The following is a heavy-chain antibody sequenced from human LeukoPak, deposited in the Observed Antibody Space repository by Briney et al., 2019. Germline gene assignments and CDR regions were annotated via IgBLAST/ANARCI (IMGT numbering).Heavy chain of an antibody. CDR3: ARGVYCSGGSCFLPLDY. J-gene: IGHJ4*02. Sequence: SETLSLTCAVYGGSFSGYYWSWIRQPPGKGLEWIGGINHSGSTNYNPSLKSRVTISVDTSKNQFSLKLSSVTAADTAVYYCARGVYCSGGSCFLPLDYWGQGTLVTVSS. CDR1: GGSFSGYY. CDR2: INHSGST. V-gene: IGHV4-34*01. D-gene: IGHD2-15*01.